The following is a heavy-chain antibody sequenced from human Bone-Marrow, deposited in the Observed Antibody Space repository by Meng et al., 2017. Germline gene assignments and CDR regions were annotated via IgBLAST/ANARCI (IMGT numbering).Heavy chain of an antibody. CDR3: ARVDTAMVMFDDAFDI. V-gene: IGHV7-4-1*02. D-gene: IGHD5-18*01. CDR1: GYSFTSYA. Sequence: ASVKVSCKASGYSFTSYAMNWVRQAPGQGLEWMGWINTNTGNPTYAQGFTGRFVFSLDTSVSTAYLQISSLKAEDTAVYYCARVDTAMVMFDDAFDIWGQGTLVTGSS. CDR2: INTNTGNP. J-gene: IGHJ3*02.